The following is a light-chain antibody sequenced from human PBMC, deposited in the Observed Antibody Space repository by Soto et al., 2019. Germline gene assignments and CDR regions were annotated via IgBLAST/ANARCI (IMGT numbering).Light chain of an antibody. CDR3: MQALQTPWT. CDR2: LGS. CDR1: QSLLHSNGYNY. V-gene: IGKV2-28*01. Sequence: IVMTPSPLSLPVTPGEPASISCRSSQSLLHSNGYNYLDWYLQKPGQSPQLLTYLGSNRASGVPDRFSGSGSGTDFTLKISRVEAEDVGVYYCMQALQTPWTFGQGTKV. J-gene: IGKJ1*01.